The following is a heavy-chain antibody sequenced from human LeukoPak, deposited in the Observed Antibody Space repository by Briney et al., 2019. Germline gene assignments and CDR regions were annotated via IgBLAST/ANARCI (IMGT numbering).Heavy chain of an antibody. CDR3: ARSPDILTGENFDY. J-gene: IGHJ4*02. D-gene: IGHD3-9*01. CDR1: GYTFTGNY. V-gene: IGHV1-2*02. Sequence: GASVKVSCKASGYTFTGNYMHWVRQAPGQGLEWMGWINPNTGGTNDAQKFQGRVTMTTDTSISTAYMELSRLRSDDTAVYYCARSPDILTGENFDYWGQGTLVTVSS. CDR2: INPNTGGT.